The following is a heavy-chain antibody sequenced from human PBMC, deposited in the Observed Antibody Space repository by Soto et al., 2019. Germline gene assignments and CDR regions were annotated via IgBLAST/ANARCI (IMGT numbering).Heavy chain of an antibody. V-gene: IGHV3-11*01. CDR1: GFIFSDYY. J-gene: IGHJ6*04. Sequence: GGSLRLSCAASGFIFSDYYMTWIRQAPGKGLEWVSYITGSGTAIHYADSVKGRFTISRDNAKNSLYLQMNSLRAEDTAVYYCARGNYGMDVWGKGTTVTVSS. CDR3: ARGNYGMDV. CDR2: ITGSGTAI.